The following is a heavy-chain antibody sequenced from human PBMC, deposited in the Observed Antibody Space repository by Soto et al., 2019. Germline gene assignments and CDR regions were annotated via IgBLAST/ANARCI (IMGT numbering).Heavy chain of an antibody. Sequence: QVQLVQSGAEVKKPGSSVKVSCKASGGTFSSYAISWVRQAPGQGLEWMGGIIPIFGTANYAQKCQGRVTITADECTSTAYMELSSLRSEDTAVYYCARGRRSSGWCHYCYCGMDVWGQGTTVTVSS. D-gene: IGHD6-19*01. CDR3: ARGRRSSGWCHYCYCGMDV. CDR2: IIPIFGTA. J-gene: IGHJ6*02. CDR1: GGTFSSYA. V-gene: IGHV1-69*12.